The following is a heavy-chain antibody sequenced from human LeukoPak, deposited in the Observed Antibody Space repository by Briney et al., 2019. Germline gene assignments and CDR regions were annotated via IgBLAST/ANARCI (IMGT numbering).Heavy chain of an antibody. J-gene: IGHJ4*02. Sequence: SVKVSCKASGYTFTSYDINWVRQATGQALEWLGWMNPNSGNTGYAQKFQGRVTMTRNTSISTAYMELSSLRSEDTAVYYCARGFRYGDHDFDYWGQGTLVTVSS. V-gene: IGHV1-8*01. CDR1: GYTFTSYD. CDR2: MNPNSGNT. D-gene: IGHD4-17*01. CDR3: ARGFRYGDHDFDY.